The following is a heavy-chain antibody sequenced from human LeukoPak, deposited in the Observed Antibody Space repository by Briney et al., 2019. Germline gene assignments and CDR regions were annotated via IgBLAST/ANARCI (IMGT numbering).Heavy chain of an antibody. J-gene: IGHJ4*02. V-gene: IGHV4-4*07. CDR3: AREGRITIFGVVITEFDY. Sequence: PSETLSLTCTVSGGSISSYYWSWIRQPAGKGLEWIGRIYTSGSTNYNPSLKSRVTMSVDTSKNQFSLKLSSVTAADTAVYYCAREGRITIFGVVITEFDYWGQGTLVTVSS. D-gene: IGHD3-3*01. CDR2: IYTSGST. CDR1: GGSISSYY.